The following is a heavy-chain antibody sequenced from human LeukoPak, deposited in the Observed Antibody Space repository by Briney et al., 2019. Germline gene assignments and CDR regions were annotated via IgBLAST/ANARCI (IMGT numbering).Heavy chain of an antibody. D-gene: IGHD5-24*01. V-gene: IGHV4-59*01. CDR2: IYYSGST. CDR3: ARARDGHINNWFDP. J-gene: IGHJ5*02. Sequence: SETLSLTCTVSGGSINSYYWSCIRQPPGKGLEWIGYIYYSGSTNYNPSLKSRVTISVDTSKNQFSLKMSSVTAADTAVYYCARARDGHINNWFDPWGQGTLVIVSS. CDR1: GGSINSYY.